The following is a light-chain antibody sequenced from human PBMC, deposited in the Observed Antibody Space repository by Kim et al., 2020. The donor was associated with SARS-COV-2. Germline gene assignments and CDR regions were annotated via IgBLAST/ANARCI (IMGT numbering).Light chain of an antibody. CDR1: QGGSRA. Sequence: SANVGDRVTITCRASQGGSRALAWYQQKPGEPPKLLIFDGSTLESGVPSRFSGRGSGTEFTLAINSLQPEDFASYYCQQFYIYPLTYGGGTKLEI. J-gene: IGKJ4*01. CDR3: QQFYIYPLT. CDR2: DGS. V-gene: IGKV1-13*02.